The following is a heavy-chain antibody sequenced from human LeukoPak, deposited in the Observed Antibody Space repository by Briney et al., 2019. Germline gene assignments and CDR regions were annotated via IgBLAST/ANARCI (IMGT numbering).Heavy chain of an antibody. CDR3: SRGSDESKTGDY. V-gene: IGHV4-34*01. CDR2: IHPSGST. D-gene: IGHD6-25*01. CDR1: GGSFSHSY. Sequence: SETLSLTCAIYGGSFSHSYWSWIRQPPRKGLEWVGEIHPSGSTSFNPSLESRASISKDTSKNQFSLKLTSVRAADTAVYYCSRGSDESKTGDYWGQGTLVTVSS. J-gene: IGHJ4*02.